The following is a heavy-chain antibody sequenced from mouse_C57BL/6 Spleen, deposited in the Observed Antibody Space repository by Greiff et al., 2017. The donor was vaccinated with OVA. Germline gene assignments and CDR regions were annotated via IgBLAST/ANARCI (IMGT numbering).Heavy chain of an antibody. CDR1: GYAFSSSW. J-gene: IGHJ4*01. CDR3: AEEIDRSGRDY. Sequence: QVQLQQSGPELVKPGASVKISCKASGYAFSSSWMNWVKQRPGKGLEWIGRIYPGNGDTNYNGKFKGKATLTADKSSSTAYMQLSSLTSEDSAVYFCAEEIDRSGRDYRGQGTSVTVSS. CDR2: IYPGNGDT. D-gene: IGHD3-2*02. V-gene: IGHV1-82*01.